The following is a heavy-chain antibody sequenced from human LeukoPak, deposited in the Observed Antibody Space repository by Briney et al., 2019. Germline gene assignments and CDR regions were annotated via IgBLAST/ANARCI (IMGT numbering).Heavy chain of an antibody. CDR2: ISSSRSYI. CDR3: ARDLPDEVPSFDL. Sequence: NPGGSLRLSCAASGFTFSSYSMNWVRQAPGKGLEWVSSISSSRSYIYYVDSVKGRFTISRDNAKNSLYLQMNSLRAEDTAVYYCARDLPDEVPSFDLWGRGTLVTVPS. CDR1: GFTFSSYS. D-gene: IGHD1-1*01. V-gene: IGHV3-21*01. J-gene: IGHJ2*01.